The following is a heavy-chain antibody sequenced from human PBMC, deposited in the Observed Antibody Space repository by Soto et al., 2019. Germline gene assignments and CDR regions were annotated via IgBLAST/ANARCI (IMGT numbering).Heavy chain of an antibody. J-gene: IGHJ4*02. CDR1: GGSFSGYY. D-gene: IGHD5-12*01. Sequence: QVQLQQWGAGLLKPSETLSLTCAVYGGSFSGYYWSWIRQPPGKGLEWIGEINHSGSTNYNPSLKSRVTISVDTSKNQFSLKLSSVSAAETAVYYCASHAWTDYWGQGTLVTVSS. CDR3: ASHAWTDY. CDR2: INHSGST. V-gene: IGHV4-34*01.